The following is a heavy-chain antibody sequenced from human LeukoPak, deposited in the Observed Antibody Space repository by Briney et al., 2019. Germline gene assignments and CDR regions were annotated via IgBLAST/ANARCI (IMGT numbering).Heavy chain of an antibody. CDR3: AKTGGAYGYYGMDV. CDR1: GLTFSSYA. J-gene: IGHJ6*02. Sequence: QSGGSLRLSCAASGLTFSSYAMSWVRQAPVKGLEWVSANSGSGGSTYYADSVKGRFTISRDNSKNTLYLQMNSLRAEDTAVYYCAKTGGAYGYYGMDVWGQGTTVTVSS. CDR2: NSGSGGST. D-gene: IGHD4-17*01. V-gene: IGHV3-23*01.